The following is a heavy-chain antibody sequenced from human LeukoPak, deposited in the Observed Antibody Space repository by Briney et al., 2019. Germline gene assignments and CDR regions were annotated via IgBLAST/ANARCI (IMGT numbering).Heavy chain of an antibody. CDR1: GYTFTSYG. Sequence: ASVKVSCKASGYTFTSYGISWVRQAPGQGLEWMGWISAYNGNTNYAQKFQGRVTMTTDTSTSTAYMELRSLRSDDTAVYYCARDRYYDFWSGYLGYYYYGMDVWGQGTTVTVSS. V-gene: IGHV1-18*01. CDR3: ARDRYYDFWSGYLGYYYYGMDV. CDR2: ISAYNGNT. J-gene: IGHJ6*02. D-gene: IGHD3-3*01.